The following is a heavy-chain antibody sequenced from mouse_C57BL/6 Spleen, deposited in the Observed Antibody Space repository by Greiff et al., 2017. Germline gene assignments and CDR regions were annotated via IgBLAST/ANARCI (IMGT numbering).Heavy chain of an antibody. CDR3: ARDQRDYYGSSFMDY. Sequence: EVKLMESGGGLVKPGGSLKLSCAASGFTFSSYAMSWVRQTPEKRLEWVATISDGGSYTYYPDNVKGRFTISRDNAKNNLYLQMSHLKSEDTAMYYCARDQRDYYGSSFMDYWGQGTSVTVSS. J-gene: IGHJ4*01. CDR2: ISDGGSYT. D-gene: IGHD1-1*01. CDR1: GFTFSSYA. V-gene: IGHV5-4*01.